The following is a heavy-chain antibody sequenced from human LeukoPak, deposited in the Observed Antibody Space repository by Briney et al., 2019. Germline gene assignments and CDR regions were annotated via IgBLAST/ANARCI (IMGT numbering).Heavy chain of an antibody. D-gene: IGHD7-27*01. CDR2: INQDGSET. Sequence: HPGGSLRLSCAASGFTFSTYSMNWVRQTPGRGLEWMACINQDGSETYYVDSVRGRFTTSRDNTKNSVYLQMNSLRAEDTAVYYCVRDLGHSRHYFEYWGQGALVTVSS. CDR3: VRDLGHSRHYFEY. V-gene: IGHV3-7*01. J-gene: IGHJ4*02. CDR1: GFTFSTYS.